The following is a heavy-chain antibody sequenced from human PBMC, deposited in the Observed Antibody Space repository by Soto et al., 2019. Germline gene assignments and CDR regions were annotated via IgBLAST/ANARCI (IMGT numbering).Heavy chain of an antibody. V-gene: IGHV3-23*01. CDR2: ISGSGGST. CDR1: GFTFSSYA. J-gene: IGHJ6*02. CDR3: ALTNYDFSSGYYFYYGMDV. Sequence: EVQLLESGGGLVQPGGSLRLSCAASGFTFSSYAMSWVRQAPGKGLEWVSAISGSGGSTYYADSVKGRFTISRDNSKNTLYLQMNSLRAEDTAVYYCALTNYDFSSGYYFYYGMDVWGQGTTVTVSS. D-gene: IGHD3-3*01.